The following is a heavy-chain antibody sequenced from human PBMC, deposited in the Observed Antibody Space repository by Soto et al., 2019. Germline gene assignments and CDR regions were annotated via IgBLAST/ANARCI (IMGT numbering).Heavy chain of an antibody. V-gene: IGHV4-4*07. CDR2: IYTSGST. CDR3: AREAPGIVVVVAADAFDI. CDR1: GGSISSYY. J-gene: IGHJ3*02. D-gene: IGHD2-15*01. Sequence: SETLSLTCTVSGGSISSYYWSWIRQPAGKGLEWIGRIYTSGSTNYNPSLKSRVTMSVDTSKNQFSRKLSSVTAADTAVYYCAREAPGIVVVVAADAFDIWGQGTMVTVS.